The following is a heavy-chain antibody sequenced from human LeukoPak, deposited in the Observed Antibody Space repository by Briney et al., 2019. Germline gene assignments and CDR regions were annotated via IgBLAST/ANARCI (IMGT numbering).Heavy chain of an antibody. D-gene: IGHD3-10*01. V-gene: IGHV1-2*02. CDR2: INPDSGDT. CDR1: GYTFTGYY. J-gene: IGHJ4*02. Sequence: ASVKVSCKASGYTFTGYYMHWLRQAPGQGLEWMGWINPDSGDTNSAQKFQGRVTMTRDTSISTAYMELSRLRPDDTAVYYCERDGSLDYWGQGTLVTVSS. CDR3: ERDGSLDY.